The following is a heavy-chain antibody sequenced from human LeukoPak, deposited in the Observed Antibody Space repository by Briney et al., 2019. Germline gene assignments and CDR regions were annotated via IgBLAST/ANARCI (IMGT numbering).Heavy chain of an antibody. CDR3: ARDPYGGKVDGYYYYYYGMDV. J-gene: IGHJ6*02. CDR2: IIPIFGTA. Sequence: SVKVSCTASGGTFSSYAISWVRQAPGQGLEWMGGIIPIFGTANYAQKFQGRVTITADESTSTAYMELSSLGSEDTAVYYCARDPYGGKVDGYYYYYYGMDVWGQGTTVTVSS. CDR1: GGTFSSYA. D-gene: IGHD4-23*01. V-gene: IGHV1-69*01.